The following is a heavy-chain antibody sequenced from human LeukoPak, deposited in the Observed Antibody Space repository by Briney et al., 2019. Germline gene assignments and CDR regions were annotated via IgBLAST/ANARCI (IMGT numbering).Heavy chain of an antibody. CDR3: ARDRIAVAGTDLDY. V-gene: IGHV1-2*02. D-gene: IGHD6-19*01. CDR2: INPNSGGT. CDR1: GYTFTGYY. Sequence: ASVKVSCKASGYTFTGYYMHWVRQAPGQGLEWMGWINPNSGGTNYAQKFQGRVTMTRDTSISTAYMKLSRLRSDDTAVYYCARDRIAVAGTDLDYWGQGTLVTVSS. J-gene: IGHJ4*02.